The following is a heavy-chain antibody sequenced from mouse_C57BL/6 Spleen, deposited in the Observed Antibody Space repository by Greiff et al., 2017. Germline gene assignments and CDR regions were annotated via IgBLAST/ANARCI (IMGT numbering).Heavy chain of an antibody. CDR3: ARDDYDEWYFDV. CDR2: INPYNGDT. CDR1: GYSFTGYF. J-gene: IGHJ1*03. Sequence: EVQLVESGPELVKPGDSVKISCKASGYSFTGYFMNWVMQSHGKSLEWIGRINPYNGDTFYNQKFKGKATLTVDKSSSTAHMELRSLTSEDSAVXYWARDDYDEWYFDVWGTGTTVTVSS. V-gene: IGHV1-20*01. D-gene: IGHD2-4*01.